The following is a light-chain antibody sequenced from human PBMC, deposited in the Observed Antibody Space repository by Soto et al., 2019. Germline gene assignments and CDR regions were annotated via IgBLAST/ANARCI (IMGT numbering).Light chain of an antibody. J-gene: IGKJ1*01. Sequence: DTQMTQSQSSLSASVGDRVTIPCRASQSISSWLAWYQQKPGKAPKLLIYKASSLESGVPSRFSGSGSGTEFTLTISRLEPEDFAVYYCQQYGSSPRTFGQGTKVDI. CDR3: QQYGSSPRT. CDR2: KAS. CDR1: QSISSW. V-gene: IGKV1-5*03.